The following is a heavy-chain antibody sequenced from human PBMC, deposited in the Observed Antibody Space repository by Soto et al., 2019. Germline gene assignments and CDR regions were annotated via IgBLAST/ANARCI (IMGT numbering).Heavy chain of an antibody. CDR1: GFTFSDYY. D-gene: IGHD5-12*01. Sequence: QVQLVESGGGLVKPGGSLRLSCAASGFTFSDYYMSWIRQAPGKGLEWVSYISSSGSTIYYADSVKGRFTLSRDNAKNSLYLHMSSLRAEDTAGYYCATPPRWISGPPWGQGTVVTVSS. CDR3: ATPPRWISGPP. V-gene: IGHV3-11*01. CDR2: ISSSGSTI. J-gene: IGHJ5*02.